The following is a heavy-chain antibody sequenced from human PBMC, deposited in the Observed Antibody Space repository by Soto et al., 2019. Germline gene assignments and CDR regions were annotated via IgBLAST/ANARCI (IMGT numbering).Heavy chain of an antibody. CDR2: INPATGAA. CDR3: ARGGGVGVAGSAAFDM. V-gene: IGHV1-2*02. Sequence: QLHLVQSGAVVKKPGASVTVSCSASGYPVTAYYMHWVRQAPGRGLEWMGGINPATGAAKYTQTFQGRVTMTRDTSTSTALMELRGLTSEDTAVFYCARGGGVGVAGSAAFDMWGQGTLVTVSS. J-gene: IGHJ3*02. CDR1: GYPVTAYY. D-gene: IGHD3-3*01.